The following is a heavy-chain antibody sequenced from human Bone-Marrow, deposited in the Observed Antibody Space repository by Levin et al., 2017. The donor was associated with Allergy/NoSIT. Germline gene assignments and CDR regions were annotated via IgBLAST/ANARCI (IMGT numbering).Heavy chain of an antibody. Sequence: GGSLRLSCVASGIIVTTKYMSWVRQAPGKGLEWVSVIYSGGSTIYADSVKGRFTISRDKSTNTVFLQMNTLRAEDTAVYYCAVSELVGVTAGFAIWGQGTMVTVAS. D-gene: IGHD1-26*01. CDR2: IYSGGST. CDR3: AVSELVGVTAGFAI. J-gene: IGHJ3*02. CDR1: GIIVTTKY. V-gene: IGHV3-53*01.